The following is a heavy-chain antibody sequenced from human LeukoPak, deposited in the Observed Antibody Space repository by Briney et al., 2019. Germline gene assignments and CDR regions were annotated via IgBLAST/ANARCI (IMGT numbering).Heavy chain of an antibody. CDR3: ARKRGAIVGATPPLGMDV. CDR1: GFTFSSYA. V-gene: IGHV3-30-3*01. Sequence: PGGSLRLSCAASGFTFSSYAMHWVRQAPGKGLEWVAVISYDGSNKYYADSVKGRFTISRDNSKNTLYLQMNSLRAEDTAVYYCARKRGAIVGATPPLGMDVWGQGTTVTVSS. CDR2: ISYDGSNK. J-gene: IGHJ6*02. D-gene: IGHD1-26*01.